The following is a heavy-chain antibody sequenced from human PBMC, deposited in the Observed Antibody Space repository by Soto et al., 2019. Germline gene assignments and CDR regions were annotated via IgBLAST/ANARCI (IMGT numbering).Heavy chain of an antibody. CDR1: GGSISSDDYY. Sequence: ASETLSLTCTVSGGSISSDDYYWSWIRQAPGRGLEWIGYIHSSGSIYYNPSLKSRATMSIDAAGNQFSLKVSSVTVADPAVYYCARDLDGLHDDTSGPFPRPGWGQGTLVTVSS. D-gene: IGHD3-22*01. J-gene: IGHJ1*01. CDR3: ARDLDGLHDDTSGPFPRPG. CDR2: IHSSGSI. V-gene: IGHV4-30-4*01.